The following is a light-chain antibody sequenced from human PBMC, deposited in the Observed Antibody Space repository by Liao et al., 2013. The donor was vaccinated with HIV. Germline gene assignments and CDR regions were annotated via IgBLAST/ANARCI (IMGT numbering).Light chain of an antibody. CDR3: QVWDSSGDHLVI. Sequence: SYELTQPPSVSVAPGKTATITCEGSSIGTKSVHWYQHQPGQSPVLVIYHDTKRPSGIPERFSGSNSGNTATLTISRVEAEDEADYYCQVWDSSGDHLVIFGGGTKLTVL. CDR2: HDT. CDR1: SIGTKS. V-gene: IGLV3-21*04. J-gene: IGLJ2*01.